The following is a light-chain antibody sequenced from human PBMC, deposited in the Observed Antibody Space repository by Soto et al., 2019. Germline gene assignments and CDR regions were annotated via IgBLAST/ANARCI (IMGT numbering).Light chain of an antibody. Sequence: QSALTQPDSVSGSPGQSITISCTGTSSDVGGYNYVSWYQQHPGKAPKLMIFEVSSRPSGVSNRFSGSKSGNTASLTISGLQAEDEADYFCSSYTITTALVFGTGTKLTV. V-gene: IGLV2-14*01. J-gene: IGLJ1*01. CDR1: SSDVGGYNY. CDR2: EVS. CDR3: SSYTITTALV.